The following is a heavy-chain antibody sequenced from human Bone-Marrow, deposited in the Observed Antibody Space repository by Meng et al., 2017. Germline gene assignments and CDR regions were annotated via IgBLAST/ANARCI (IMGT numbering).Heavy chain of an antibody. Sequence: QGQLVQSGAEVQKPGASVRVSCEASGYTLSSDGFSWVRQAPGQGLEWLGWINTYNGKTDYAQKFQGRITMTTDTFTSTAYMELRSLRSDDTAVYYCATRGNPYLNCWGQGTLVIVSS. V-gene: IGHV1-18*01. CDR3: ATRGNPYLNC. CDR1: GYTLSSDG. CDR2: INTYNGKT. J-gene: IGHJ4*02.